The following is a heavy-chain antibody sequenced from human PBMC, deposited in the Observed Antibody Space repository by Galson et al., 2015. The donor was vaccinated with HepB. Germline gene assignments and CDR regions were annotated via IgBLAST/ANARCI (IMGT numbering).Heavy chain of an antibody. J-gene: IGHJ6*03. CDR3: AKQECSTSWLLGDQGCYYYMDV. Sequence: SLRLSCAASGFTFSSYAMSWVRQAPGKGLEWVSAISGSGGSTYYADSVKGRFTISRDNSKNTLYLQMNSLRAEDTAVYYCAKQECSTSWLLGDQGCYYYMDVWGKGTTVTVSS. V-gene: IGHV3-23*01. CDR1: GFTFSSYA. D-gene: IGHD2-2*01. CDR2: ISGSGGST.